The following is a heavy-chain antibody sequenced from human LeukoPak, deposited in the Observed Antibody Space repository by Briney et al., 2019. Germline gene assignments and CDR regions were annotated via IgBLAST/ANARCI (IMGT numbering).Heavy chain of an antibody. J-gene: IGHJ3*02. CDR2: ISSDGSKK. D-gene: IGHD1-26*01. CDR1: GFTFDTYG. CDR3: AKAEREGGSPFGFDI. V-gene: IGHV3-30*18. Sequence: GGSLRLSCTASGFTFDTYGIHWVRQAPGKGLEWVAVISSDGSKKSYGDSVKGRFTISRDNSKNTVYLQMNSLRGDDTSVYYCAKAEREGGSPFGFDIWGQGTMVTVSS.